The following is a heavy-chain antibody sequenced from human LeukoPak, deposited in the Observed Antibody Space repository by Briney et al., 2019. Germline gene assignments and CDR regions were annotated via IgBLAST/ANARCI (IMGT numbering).Heavy chain of an antibody. CDR2: ISSSGSTK. CDR1: GFTFSSYE. J-gene: IGHJ4*02. V-gene: IGHV3-48*03. D-gene: IGHD3-10*01. Sequence: GGSLRLSCAASGFTFSSYEMNWVRQAPGKGLEWVSYISSSGSTKYYADSVKGRFTISRDNAKNSLYLQMNSLRAEDTAVYYXXXXXXXMVRGELVYYFDFWGQGTLVTVSS. CDR3: XXXXXXMVRGELVYYFDF.